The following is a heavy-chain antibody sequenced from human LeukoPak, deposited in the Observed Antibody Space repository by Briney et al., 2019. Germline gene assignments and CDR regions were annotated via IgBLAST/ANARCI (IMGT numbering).Heavy chain of an antibody. CDR2: VYASGGT. V-gene: IGHV4-4*07. Sequence: SETLSLTCTVSGGSLSTYFWTWIRQPAGKGLEWIGRVYASGGTTHTPSLKSRVTMSVDTSKSQFSLKLSSVTAADTAVYYCARAVYDTSGYYIDYWGQGTLVTVSS. CDR3: ARAVYDTSGYYIDY. D-gene: IGHD3-22*01. CDR1: GGSLSTYF. J-gene: IGHJ4*02.